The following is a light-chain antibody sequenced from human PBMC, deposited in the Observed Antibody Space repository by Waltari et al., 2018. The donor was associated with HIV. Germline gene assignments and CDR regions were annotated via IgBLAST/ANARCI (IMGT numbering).Light chain of an antibody. V-gene: IGLV3-25*03. Sequence: SYELTQPPSVSVSPGQTARITCPGAALPKQYAYWYQQKPGQAPGLVIYKDSERPSGSHERCCGASSGTTVTLTSSGGQAEDEADYYCQSADSSGTYVVFGGGTKLTVL. CDR1: ALPKQY. CDR3: QSADSSGTYVV. J-gene: IGLJ2*01. CDR2: KDS.